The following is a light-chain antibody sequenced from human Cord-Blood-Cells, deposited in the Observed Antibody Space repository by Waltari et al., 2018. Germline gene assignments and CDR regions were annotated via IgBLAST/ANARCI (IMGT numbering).Light chain of an antibody. CDR1: QSVLYSSNNKNY. V-gene: IGKV4-1*01. J-gene: IGKJ4*01. Sequence: DIVMPQSPDSLAVSLCDRATINCKSSQSVLYSSNNKNYLAWYQQKPGQPPKLLIYWASTRESGVPDRFSGSGSGTDFTLTISSLQAEDVAVYYCQQYYSTPLTFGGGTKVEIK. CDR3: QQYYSTPLT. CDR2: WAS.